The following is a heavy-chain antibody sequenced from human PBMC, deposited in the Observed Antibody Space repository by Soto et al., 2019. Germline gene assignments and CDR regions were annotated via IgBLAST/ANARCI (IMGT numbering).Heavy chain of an antibody. CDR3: ARGEGYCSGGICYRWFDP. J-gene: IGHJ5*02. V-gene: IGHV1-3*01. CDR2: INAGSGNT. D-gene: IGHD2-15*01. Sequence: QVQLVQSGAEVKRPGASVKLSCKASGYTFTKYAIHWVRQAPGQGLEWMGWINAGSGNTKYSQKFQGRVTTTRDTSASTAYMELSSPRSEDTAVYYCARGEGYCSGGICYRWFDPWGQGSLVTVSS. CDR1: GYTFTKYA.